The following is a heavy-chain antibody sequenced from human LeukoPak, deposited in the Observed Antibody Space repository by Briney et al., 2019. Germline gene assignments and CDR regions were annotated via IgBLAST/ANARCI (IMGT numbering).Heavy chain of an antibody. D-gene: IGHD1-26*01. CDR1: GYTFTGYF. Sequence: ASVKVSCKASGYTFTGYFIHWVRQAPGQGLEWMGWISPNSGGTNYAQKFRGRFTMTRDASISTAYMELSSLRSDDPAVYICARREVNGGYRDLDYWGQGALVTVSS. V-gene: IGHV1-2*02. J-gene: IGHJ4*02. CDR3: ARREVNGGYRDLDY. CDR2: ISPNSGGT.